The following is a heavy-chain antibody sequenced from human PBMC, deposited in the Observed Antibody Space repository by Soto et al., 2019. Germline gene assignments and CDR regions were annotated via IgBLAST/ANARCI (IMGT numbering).Heavy chain of an antibody. Sequence: QVQLVQSGAEVKKPGASVKVSCKASGYTFTNYGISWVRQAPGQGLEWMGWISAYNGNTKYAQKLQGRVTMTTDTSTSTAEMELRSLRSDDTAVYYCARGVGSGSYYNQYNWFDPWGQGTLVTVSS. J-gene: IGHJ5*02. CDR3: ARGVGSGSYYNQYNWFDP. CDR2: ISAYNGNT. V-gene: IGHV1-18*01. D-gene: IGHD3-10*01. CDR1: GYTFTNYG.